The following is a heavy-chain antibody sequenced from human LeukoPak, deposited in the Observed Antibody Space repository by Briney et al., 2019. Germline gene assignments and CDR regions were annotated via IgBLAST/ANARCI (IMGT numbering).Heavy chain of an antibody. J-gene: IGHJ3*02. CDR1: GFTFSSYA. V-gene: IGHV3-30*04. D-gene: IGHD3-22*01. CDR3: ARDRTRELYYDSPSDAFDI. Sequence: GGSLRLSCAASGFTFSSYAMHWVRQAPGKGLEWVAVISYDGSNKYYADSVKGRFTISRDNSKNTLYLQMNSLRAEDTAVYYCARDRTRELYYDSPSDAFDIWGQGTMVTVSS. CDR2: ISYDGSNK.